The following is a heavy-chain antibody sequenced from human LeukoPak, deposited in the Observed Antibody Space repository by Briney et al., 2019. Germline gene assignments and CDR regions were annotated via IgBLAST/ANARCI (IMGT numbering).Heavy chain of an antibody. CDR2: ISGSGGST. D-gene: IGHD6-19*01. CDR3: AKASQWLPQEEGDY. V-gene: IGHV3-23*01. Sequence: GGSLRLSCAASGFTFSSYAMSWVRQAPGKGLEWVSAISGSGGSTYYADSVKGRFTISRDNSKNTPYLQMNSLRAEDTAVYYCAKASQWLPQEEGDYWGQGTLVTVSS. CDR1: GFTFSSYA. J-gene: IGHJ4*02.